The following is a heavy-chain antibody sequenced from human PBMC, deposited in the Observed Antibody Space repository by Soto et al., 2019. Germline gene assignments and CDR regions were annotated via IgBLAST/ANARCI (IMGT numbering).Heavy chain of an antibody. CDR2: IIPIFGTA. CDR1: GGTFSIYA. J-gene: IGHJ6*02. Sequence: SVKVSCKASGGTFSIYAISGVLQSPLQWLDWMGGIIPIFGTANYAQKFQGRVTITADESTSTAYMELSSLRSEDTAVYYCARRYSSGSRYYYYGMDVWGQGTTVTVSS. V-gene: IGHV1-69*13. CDR3: ARRYSSGSRYYYYGMDV. D-gene: IGHD6-19*01.